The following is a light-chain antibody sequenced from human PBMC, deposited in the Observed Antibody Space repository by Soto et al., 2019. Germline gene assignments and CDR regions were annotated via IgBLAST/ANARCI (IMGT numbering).Light chain of an antibody. V-gene: IGKV3-11*01. CDR1: QSVSTY. CDR3: QQRSHWPT. Sequence: PGERATLSCRASQSVSTYLAWYQQKPGQTPRLLIYDASNRATDIPARFSGSGSGTDFTLTISSLEPEDFAVYYCQQRSHWPTFGQGTKLEI. J-gene: IGKJ2*01. CDR2: DAS.